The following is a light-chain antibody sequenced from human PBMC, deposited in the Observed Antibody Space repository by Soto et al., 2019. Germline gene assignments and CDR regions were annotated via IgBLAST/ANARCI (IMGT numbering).Light chain of an antibody. CDR2: DAS. V-gene: IGKV3-11*01. J-gene: IGKJ5*01. CDR3: QQRSNWPPIT. CDR1: QSVSSY. Sequence: EIVYTQSPATLSISPWQRATLSSTASQSVSSYLAWYQQEPGQAPRLLIYDASNRATGIPARFSGSGSGTDFTLTISSLEPEDFAVYYCQQRSNWPPITFGQGTRLEIK.